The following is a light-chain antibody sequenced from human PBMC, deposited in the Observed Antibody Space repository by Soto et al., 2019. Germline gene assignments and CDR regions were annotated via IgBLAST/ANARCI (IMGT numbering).Light chain of an antibody. CDR2: LGS. CDR1: QSLLHSNGNNY. J-gene: IGKJ1*01. V-gene: IGKV2-28*01. CDR3: VHALQMPWT. Sequence: DVVLTQSPLSLPVTPGEPASVSCRSSQSLLHSNGNNYLVWYLQKPGRSPQLLICLGSNRAPGVPARFIGSGSCTYFTLKISRVEAADVGVYYYVHALQMPWTFGQGTKVDSK.